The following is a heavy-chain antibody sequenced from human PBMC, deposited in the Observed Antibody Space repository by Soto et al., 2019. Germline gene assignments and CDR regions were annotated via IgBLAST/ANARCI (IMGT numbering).Heavy chain of an antibody. CDR1: GGTFSSYA. V-gene: IGHV1-69*13. CDR3: AREEDRYCSSTSCYFDY. D-gene: IGHD2-2*01. CDR2: IIPIFGTA. Sequence: SVKVSCKASGGTFSSYAISWVRQAPGQGLEWMGGIIPIFGTANYAQKFQGRVTITADESTSPAYMELSSLRSEDTAVYYCAREEDRYCSSTSCYFDYWGQGTLVTVSS. J-gene: IGHJ4*02.